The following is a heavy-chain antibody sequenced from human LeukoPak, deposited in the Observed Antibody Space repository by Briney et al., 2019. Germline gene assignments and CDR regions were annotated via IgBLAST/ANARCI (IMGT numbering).Heavy chain of an antibody. J-gene: IGHJ4*02. V-gene: IGHV3-23*01. CDR3: ARDTNRIAAAGTNPDY. Sequence: GGSLRLSCAASGFSLSSYAMSWVRQAPGKGLEWVSAISSTDAGTYHADSVRGRFTISRDSSKNTLYLQMNSLRSDDTAVYYCARDTNRIAAAGTNPDYWGQGTLVTVSS. CDR1: GFSLSSYA. CDR2: ISSTDAGT. D-gene: IGHD6-13*01.